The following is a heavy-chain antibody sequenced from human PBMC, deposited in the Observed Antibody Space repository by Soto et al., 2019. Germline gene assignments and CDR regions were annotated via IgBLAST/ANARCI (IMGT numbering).Heavy chain of an antibody. CDR3: TRQAMSGTTDY. J-gene: IGHJ4*02. CDR2: IYPGDSEP. CDR1: GYSFTSYW. D-gene: IGHD1-7*01. V-gene: IGHV5-51*01. Sequence: PGESLKICCKGSGYSFTSYWIGWVRQMPGKGLEWMGIIYPGDSEPKYSPSYQGQVTMSADKSISTAYLHWSSLKASDTAMYYCTRQAMSGTTDYWGQGTLVTVSS.